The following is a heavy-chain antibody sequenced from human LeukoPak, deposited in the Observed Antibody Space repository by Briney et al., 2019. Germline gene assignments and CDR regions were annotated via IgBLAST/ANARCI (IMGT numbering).Heavy chain of an antibody. CDR3: ARDIGGSYYVPDDAFDI. V-gene: IGHV1-2*02. D-gene: IGHD1-26*01. CDR2: INPNSGGT. J-gene: IGHJ3*02. Sequence: ASVKVSCKASGYTFTGYYMHWVRQAPGQGLEWMGWINPNSGGTNYAQKFQGRVTMTRDTSISTAYMELSRLRSDDTAVYYCARDIGGSYYVPDDAFDIWGQGTMVTVS. CDR1: GYTFTGYY.